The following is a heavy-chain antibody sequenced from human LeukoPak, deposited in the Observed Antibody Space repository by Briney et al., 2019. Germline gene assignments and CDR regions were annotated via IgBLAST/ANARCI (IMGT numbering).Heavy chain of an antibody. CDR3: TTGRDYHDSSAFDA. CDR2: IFSKSDGGTT. CDR1: GFTFSNAW. D-gene: IGHD3-22*01. Sequence: PGGSLRLSCAASGFTFSNAWMNWVRQAPGKGLEWVGRIFSKSDGGTTEYSLQGEGRFTITRDDSKTMLCLQMDSLKTEDTALYYCTTGRDYHDSSAFDAWGQGTLVTVAS. V-gene: IGHV3-15*01. J-gene: IGHJ5*02.